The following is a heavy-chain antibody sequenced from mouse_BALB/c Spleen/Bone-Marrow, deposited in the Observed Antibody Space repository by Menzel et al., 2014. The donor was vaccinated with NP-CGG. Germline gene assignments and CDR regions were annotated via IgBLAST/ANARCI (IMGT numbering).Heavy chain of an antibody. CDR1: GFNIKDTY. D-gene: IGHD1-2*01. Sequence: VQLQQSGAELVKPGASVKLSCIASGFNIKDTYMHWVKQRPEQGLEWIGRIDPANGNTKYDPKFQGKATITADTSSNTAYLQLSSLTSEDTAVYYCATYYYGYYFDYWGRGTTLTVSS. CDR3: ATYYYGYYFDY. J-gene: IGHJ2*01. CDR2: IDPANGNT. V-gene: IGHV14-3*02.